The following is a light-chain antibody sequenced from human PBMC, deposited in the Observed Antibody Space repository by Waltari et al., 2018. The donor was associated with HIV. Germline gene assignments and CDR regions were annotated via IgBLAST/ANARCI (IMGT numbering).Light chain of an antibody. Sequence: QSALTQPPSASGSPRQSVTIPCTGTSSDVGGSNYVSWYQQHPGKAPNFIIYEVSKRPSGVPDRFSGAKSGNTASLTVSGLQAEDEADYYCSSYAGSNWVFGGGTKLTVL. CDR2: EVS. CDR3: SSYAGSNWV. CDR1: SSDVGGSNY. J-gene: IGLJ3*02. V-gene: IGLV2-8*01.